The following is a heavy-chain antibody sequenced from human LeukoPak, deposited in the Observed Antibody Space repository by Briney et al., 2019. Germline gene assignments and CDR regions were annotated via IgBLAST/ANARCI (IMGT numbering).Heavy chain of an antibody. J-gene: IGHJ5*02. CDR3: ARDWSSVNWFDT. CDR2: INIDGSST. CDR1: GFTFSRYW. V-gene: IGHV3-74*01. Sequence: PGGTPRLSCAASGFTFSRYWMHWVRQGPGKGLVWVSRINIDGSSTRYADSVKGRFTISRDNAKNTLYLQMNSLRAEDTAVYYCARDWSSVNWFDTWGQGTLVTVSS. D-gene: IGHD4-17*01.